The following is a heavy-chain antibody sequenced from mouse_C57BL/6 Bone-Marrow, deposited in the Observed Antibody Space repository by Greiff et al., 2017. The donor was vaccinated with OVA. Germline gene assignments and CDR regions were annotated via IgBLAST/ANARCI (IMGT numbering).Heavy chain of an antibody. V-gene: IGHV6-3*01. Sequence: DVMLVESGGGLVQPGGSMKLSCVASGFTFSNYWMNWVRQSPEKGLEWVAQIRLKSDNYATHYAESVKGRFTISRDDSKSSVYLQMNNLRAADTGIYYCKVPLAYWGQGTLVTVSA. CDR2: IRLKSDNYAT. J-gene: IGHJ3*01. CDR3: KVPLAY. CDR1: GFTFSNYW.